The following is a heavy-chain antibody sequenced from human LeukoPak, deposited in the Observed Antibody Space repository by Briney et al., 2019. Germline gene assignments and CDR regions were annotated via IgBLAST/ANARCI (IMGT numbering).Heavy chain of an antibody. CDR1: GDTLTELS. CDR3: TTSLGAFDI. Sequence: ASVKVSCKVSGDTLTELSMHWVRQAPGEGLEWMATFDPENGETIPAQRFQGRVTLTADTSTNTAYMDLGSLKSEDTAFYYCTTSLGAFDIWGQGTLVTVSS. J-gene: IGHJ3*02. CDR2: FDPENGET. V-gene: IGHV1-24*01.